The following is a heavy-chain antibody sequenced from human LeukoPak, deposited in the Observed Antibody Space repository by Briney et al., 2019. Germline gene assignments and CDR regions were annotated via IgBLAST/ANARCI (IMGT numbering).Heavy chain of an antibody. CDR2: ISYDGSNK. J-gene: IGHJ4*02. CDR3: GKMSFRGVIPAGYYFDY. Sequence: GGSLRLSCAPSVYTFRRSGMHRGRHAPGGGGGWGSDISYDGSNKYTADSVRGRFTTSRENSKNTRCLQITSLRAENTVVYYCGKMSFRGVIPAGYYFDYCGPGTLV. V-gene: IGHV3-30*18. D-gene: IGHD3-10*01. CDR1: VYTFRRSG.